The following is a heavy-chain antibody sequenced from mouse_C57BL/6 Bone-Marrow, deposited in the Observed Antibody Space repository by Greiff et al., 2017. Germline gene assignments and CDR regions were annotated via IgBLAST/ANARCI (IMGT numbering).Heavy chain of an antibody. CDR1: GYTFTSYW. V-gene: IGHV1-64*01. D-gene: IGHD1-1*01. CDR3: ARSLYYCSSFSPFAY. CDR2: IHPNSGST. J-gene: IGHJ3*01. Sequence: VQLQQPGAELVKPGASVKLSCKASGYTFTSYWMHWVKQRPGQGLEWIGMIHPNSGSTNYNEKFKSKATLTVDKSSSTAYMQLSSLTSDDSAVXYCARSLYYCSSFSPFAYWGQGPLVTVSA.